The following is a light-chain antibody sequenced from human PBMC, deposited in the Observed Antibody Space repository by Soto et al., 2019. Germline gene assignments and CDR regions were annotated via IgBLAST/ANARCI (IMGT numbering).Light chain of an antibody. CDR3: QHYNSYSEA. J-gene: IGKJ1*01. CDR2: GAS. Sequence: SQTVSSSYLAWYQQKPGQAPRLLIYGASNRATGIPDRFGGSGSGADFTLTISSLQPDDFATYYCQHYNSYSEAFGQGTKVDIK. CDR1: QTVSSSY. V-gene: IGKV3-20*01.